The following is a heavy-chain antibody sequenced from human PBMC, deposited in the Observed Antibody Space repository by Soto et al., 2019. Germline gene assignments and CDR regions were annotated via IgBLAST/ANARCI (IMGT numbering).Heavy chain of an antibody. D-gene: IGHD3-3*01. Sequence: QVQLQESGPGLVKPSETLSLTCTVSGGSISSYYWSWIRQPPGKGLEWIGYIYYSGSTNYNPSLKRRVTISGDTSKNKFSLKLSSVTAADTAVYYCARSYDFWSGYYSEPYYFDYWGQGTLLTVSS. CDR1: GGSISSYY. V-gene: IGHV4-59*08. CDR2: IYYSGST. CDR3: ARSYDFWSGYYSEPYYFDY. J-gene: IGHJ4*02.